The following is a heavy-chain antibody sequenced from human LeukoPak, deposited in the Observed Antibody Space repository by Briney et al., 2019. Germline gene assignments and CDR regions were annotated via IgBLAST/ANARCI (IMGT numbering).Heavy chain of an antibody. CDR3: ASLRAKGLKYHDGMDI. V-gene: IGHV1-69*04. CDR1: GGTFSSSA. J-gene: IGHJ6*02. Sequence: SVNVSCKASGGTFSSSAISWVRQAPGQRLEWMGRIIPIVGMANYAQRFHGRVTITADGSASTAYIELSSLRSEDTAVYYCASLRAKGLKYHDGMDIWGQGTTVTVSS. CDR2: IIPIVGMA. D-gene: IGHD4/OR15-4a*01.